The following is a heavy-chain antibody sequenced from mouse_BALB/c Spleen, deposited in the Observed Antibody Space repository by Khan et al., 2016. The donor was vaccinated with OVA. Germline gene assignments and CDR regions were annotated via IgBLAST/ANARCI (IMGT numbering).Heavy chain of an antibody. V-gene: IGHV2-3*01. CDR2: IWGDGST. Sequence: VELVESGPGLVAPSQSLSITCTVSGFSLTSDGVSWVRQPPGKGLEWLGVIWGDGSTNYHSALRSRLSIRKDNSKSQVFLKLDSLQTDDTATYYCAKLRVFYFDSWGQGTTLTVSS. J-gene: IGHJ2*01. CDR3: AKLRVFYFDS. CDR1: GFSLTSDG.